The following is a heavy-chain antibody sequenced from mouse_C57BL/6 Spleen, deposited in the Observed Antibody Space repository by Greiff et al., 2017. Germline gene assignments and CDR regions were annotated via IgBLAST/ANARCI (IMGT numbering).Heavy chain of an antibody. J-gene: IGHJ4*01. D-gene: IGHD2-4*01. Sequence: EVQLQQSGPELVKPGASVKISCKASGYTFTDYYMNWVKQSHGKSLEWIGDINPNNGGTSYNQKFKGKATLTVDKSSSTAYMELRSLTSEDSAVYYCARRGYYDYYYAMDYWGQGTSVTVSS. CDR1: GYTFTDYY. V-gene: IGHV1-26*01. CDR3: ARRGYYDYYYAMDY. CDR2: INPNNGGT.